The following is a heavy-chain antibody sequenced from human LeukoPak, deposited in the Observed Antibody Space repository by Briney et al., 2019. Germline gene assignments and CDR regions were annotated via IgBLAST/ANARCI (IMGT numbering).Heavy chain of an antibody. CDR2: IYYSGST. J-gene: IGHJ4*02. D-gene: IGHD3-10*01. CDR1: GGSISSSSYY. V-gene: IGHV4-39*01. CDR3: ARPRGRNYFDY. Sequence: SETLSLTCTVSGGSISSSSYYWGWIRQPPGKGLEWIGSIYYSGSTYYNPSLKSRVTISVDTSKNQFSLKLSSVTAADTAVYYCARPRGRNYFDYWGQGTLVTVSS.